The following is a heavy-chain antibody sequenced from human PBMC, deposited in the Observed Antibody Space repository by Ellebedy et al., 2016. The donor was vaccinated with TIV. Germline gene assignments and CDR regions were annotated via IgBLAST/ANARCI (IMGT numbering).Heavy chain of an antibody. J-gene: IGHJ3*02. CDR2: IDPSDSQI. CDR1: GHSFTNYW. CDR3: AGHSGGDQGVFDI. Sequence: GESLKISCKASGHSFTNYWITWVRQMPGKGLEWMGKIDPSDSQITYSPSFQGHVTISADTSISTAYLRWSRLRASYTAIYYCAGHSGGDQGVFDIWGLGTIVTVSS. D-gene: IGHD2-21*02. V-gene: IGHV5-10-1*01.